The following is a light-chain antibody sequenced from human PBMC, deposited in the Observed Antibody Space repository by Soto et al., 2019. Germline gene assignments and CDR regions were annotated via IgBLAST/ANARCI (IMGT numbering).Light chain of an antibody. CDR2: AAS. Sequence: EIVLTQSPGTLSLSPGQRVTLSFRASQTVSSNYLAWYQQKPGQAPRLLIYAASSRAAGIADRFSASGSGTDFTHTISSRQPEDAAVDYCQPYGSEPWMYTFGQGTKVEIK. CDR3: QPYGSEPWMYT. CDR1: QTVSSNY. V-gene: IGKV3-20*01. J-gene: IGKJ2*01.